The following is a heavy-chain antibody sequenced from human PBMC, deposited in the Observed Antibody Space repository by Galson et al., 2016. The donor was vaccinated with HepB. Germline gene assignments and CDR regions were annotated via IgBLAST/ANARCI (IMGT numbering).Heavy chain of an antibody. V-gene: IGHV6-1*01. CDR2: TYYRSKWYN. Sequence: CAISGDSVSSNGAIWNWIRQSPSRGLEWLGRTYYRSKWYNHYAVSVKSRITIDPDTSRNQISLQLNSVTPEDTAVYYCARDTSTWDGMGTEYFHHWGQGTLVTVSS. D-gene: IGHD2-2*01. J-gene: IGHJ1*01. CDR3: ARDTSTWDGMGTEYFHH. CDR1: GDSVSSNGAI.